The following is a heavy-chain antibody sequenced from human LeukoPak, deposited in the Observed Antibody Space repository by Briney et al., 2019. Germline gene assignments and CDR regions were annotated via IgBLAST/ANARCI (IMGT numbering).Heavy chain of an antibody. D-gene: IGHD3-22*01. CDR3: ARVERYYDSSGSNWFDP. J-gene: IGHJ5*02. CDR2: IIPILGSA. CDR1: GGAFSSYT. V-gene: IGHV1-69*16. Sequence: GASVKVSCKASGGAFSSYTFTWVRQAPGQGLEWMGRIIPILGSANYALKFQGRVTITTDESTNTAYMELSSLRSEDTAIYYCARVERYYDSSGSNWFDPWGQGTLVTVSS.